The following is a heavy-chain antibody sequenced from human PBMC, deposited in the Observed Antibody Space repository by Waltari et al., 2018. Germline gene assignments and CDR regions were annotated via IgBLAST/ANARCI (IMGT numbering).Heavy chain of an antibody. D-gene: IGHD3-10*01. Sequence: QVQLVQSGAEVKKPGASVKVSCKASGYTFTGYYMHWVRQAPGQGLEWMGWINPNSGGTNYAQKFQGRVTMTRDTSISTAYMELSRLRSDDTAVYYCARVKRFRELFHYYMDVWGKGTTVTVSS. V-gene: IGHV1-2*02. CDR3: ARVKRFRELFHYYMDV. CDR1: GYTFTGYY. CDR2: INPNSGGT. J-gene: IGHJ6*03.